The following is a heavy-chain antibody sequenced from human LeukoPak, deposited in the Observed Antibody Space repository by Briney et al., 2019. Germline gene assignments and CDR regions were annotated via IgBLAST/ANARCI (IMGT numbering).Heavy chain of an antibody. CDR1: GFTVSSNY. D-gene: IGHD5-18*01. J-gene: IGHJ4*02. Sequence: GGSLRLSCAASGFTVSSNYMSWVRQAPGKGLEWVSVIYSCGSTYYADSVKGRFTISRDNSKNTLYLQMNSLRAEDTAVYYCARVNDTAMDYFDYWGQGTLVTVSS. CDR2: IYSCGST. CDR3: ARVNDTAMDYFDY. V-gene: IGHV3-66*03.